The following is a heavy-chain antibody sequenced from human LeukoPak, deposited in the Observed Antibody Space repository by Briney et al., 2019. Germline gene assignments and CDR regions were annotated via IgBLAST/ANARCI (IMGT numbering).Heavy chain of an antibody. CDR2: ISSSSSYI. V-gene: IGHV3-21*04. D-gene: IGHD3-22*01. CDR3: ARVYYDSDAFDI. Sequence: PGGSLRLSCAASGFTFSFYSMEWVRQAPGKGLEWVSSISSSSSYIHYADSVKGRFTISRDNAKNSLYLQMNSLRAEDTALYYCARVYYDSDAFDIWGQGTMVTVSS. J-gene: IGHJ3*02. CDR1: GFTFSFYS.